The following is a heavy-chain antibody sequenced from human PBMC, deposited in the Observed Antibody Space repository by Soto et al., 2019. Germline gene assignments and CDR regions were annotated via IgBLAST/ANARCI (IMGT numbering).Heavy chain of an antibody. D-gene: IGHD5-18*01. CDR1: GGSISSTTHY. J-gene: IGHJ4*02. Sequence: QLQLQESGPGLVKPSETLSLTCTVSGGSISSTTHYWGWIRQPPGKGLEWIGSVYYNGNMYYNPSLKSRVTMSVDTSKNQFSLDLRSVTAADTAVYYCARRKGYDSNSYYFDYWGQGILVTVSS. CDR3: ARRKGYDSNSYYFDY. V-gene: IGHV4-39*01. CDR2: VYYNGNM.